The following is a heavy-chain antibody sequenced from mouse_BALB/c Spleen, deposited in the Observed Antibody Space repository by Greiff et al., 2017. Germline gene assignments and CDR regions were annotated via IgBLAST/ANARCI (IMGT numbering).Heavy chain of an antibody. CDR2: ISYSGST. CDR3: ARVRYDEGYFDY. J-gene: IGHJ2*01. V-gene: IGHV3-2*02. D-gene: IGHD2-14*01. Sequence: EVQLQESGPGLVKPSQSLSLTCTVTGYSITSDYAWNWIRQFPGNKLEWMGYISYSGSTSYNPSLKSRISITRDTSKNQFFLQLNSVTTEDTATYYCARVRYDEGYFDYWGQGTTLTVSS. CDR1: GYSITSDYA.